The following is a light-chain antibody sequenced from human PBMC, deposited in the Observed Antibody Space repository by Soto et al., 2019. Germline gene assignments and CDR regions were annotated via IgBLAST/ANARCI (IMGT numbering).Light chain of an antibody. J-gene: IGLJ1*01. CDR3: QSADSSGTYGV. Sequence: SYELTQPPSASVSPGQTARNTCSGDALPKQYAYWYQQKPSQAPVLVIYKDSERPSGIPERFYGSSSGTTVTLTISGVQAEDEADYYCQSADSSGTYGVFGTGTKLTVL. V-gene: IGLV3-25*03. CDR1: ALPKQY. CDR2: KDS.